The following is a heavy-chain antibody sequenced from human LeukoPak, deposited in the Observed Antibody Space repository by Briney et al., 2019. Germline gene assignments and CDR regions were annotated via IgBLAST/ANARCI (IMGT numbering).Heavy chain of an antibody. D-gene: IGHD4-11*01. CDR1: GFTFSDFY. V-gene: IGHV3-11*01. Sequence: PGGSLRLSCAASGFTFSDFYRSWIRQAPGTGLEWISYISSSGTTIYYADSVKGRFTISRDNAKNSLYLQMNSLRAEDTAVYYCAKDSIPFDNSNYDYYYYMDVWGTGTTVTVSS. CDR2: ISSSGTTI. J-gene: IGHJ6*03. CDR3: AKDSIPFDNSNYDYYYYMDV.